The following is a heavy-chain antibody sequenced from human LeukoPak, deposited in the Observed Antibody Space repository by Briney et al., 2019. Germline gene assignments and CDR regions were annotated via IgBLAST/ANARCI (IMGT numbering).Heavy chain of an antibody. V-gene: IGHV3-48*03. J-gene: IGHJ4*02. CDR3: AREGGEWELLRTFDY. D-gene: IGHD1-26*01. CDR2: ISSRGSRI. Sequence: GGSLRLSCAASGFTFNEFEMNWVRQAPGKGLEWISYISSRGSRIYYAESVEGRFTISKDDAKNTLYLQMNNLRADDTAVYYCAREGGEWELLRTFDYWGQGTLVTVSS. CDR1: GFTFNEFE.